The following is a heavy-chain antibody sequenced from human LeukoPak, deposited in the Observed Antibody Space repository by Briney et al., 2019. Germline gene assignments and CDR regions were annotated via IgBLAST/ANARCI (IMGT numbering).Heavy chain of an antibody. CDR2: SDPENGKT. Sequence: ASVKVSCKVAGYIFKEVSMHWVRQPPGRGLEWMGGSDPENGKTVYAQNFQGRVTMTKDTSTDTAYMELTSLTSDDTAIYYCAIDTVYYDPPSYWGQGTLVTVSS. V-gene: IGHV1-24*01. CDR3: AIDTVYYDPPSY. CDR1: GYIFKEVS. J-gene: IGHJ4*01. D-gene: IGHD3-16*01.